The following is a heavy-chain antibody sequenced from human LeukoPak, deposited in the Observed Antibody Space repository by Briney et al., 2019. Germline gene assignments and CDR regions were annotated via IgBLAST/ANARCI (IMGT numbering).Heavy chain of an antibody. CDR3: ARGSCSSTSCFMDV. V-gene: IGHV1-3*01. Sequence: ASVKVSCKASEYTFSSYSIHWVRQAPGHRLEWMGWINAGKGNTKYSQKLQGRVTITGDTSASTAYMELSSLRSEDTAVYYCARGSCSSTSCFMDVWGQGTTVTVSS. CDR1: EYTFSSYS. CDR2: INAGKGNT. J-gene: IGHJ6*02. D-gene: IGHD2-2*01.